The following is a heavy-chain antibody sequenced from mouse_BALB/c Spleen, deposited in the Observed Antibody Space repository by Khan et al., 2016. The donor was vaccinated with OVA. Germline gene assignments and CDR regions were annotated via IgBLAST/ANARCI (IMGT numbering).Heavy chain of an antibody. CDR3: AREEALYDFDD. D-gene: IGHD2-14*01. Sequence: VQLQQSGAELVRPGTSVRLSCKTSGYIFTSYWIHWVKQRSGQGLEWIARIYPGTDNTYYNEKFKDKATLTEDKSSSTAYLQLSSLKSEDSAVVFCAREEALYDFDDWGQGTTLTVSS. CDR2: IYPGTDNT. J-gene: IGHJ2*01. CDR1: GYIFTSYW. V-gene: IGHV1S132*01.